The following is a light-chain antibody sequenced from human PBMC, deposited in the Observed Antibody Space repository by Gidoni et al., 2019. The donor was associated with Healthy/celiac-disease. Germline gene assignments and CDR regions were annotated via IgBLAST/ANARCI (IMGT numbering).Light chain of an antibody. CDR2: AAS. J-gene: IGKJ4*01. Sequence: DIQLTQSPSFLFASVGSRVTITCRARKGISSYLAWYQQKPGTAPKLLIYAASTLQSGVPSRFSGSGSGTEFTLTISSLQPEDFATYYCQQSNSPLTFGGGTKVEIK. CDR3: QQSNSPLT. CDR1: KGISSY. V-gene: IGKV1-9*01.